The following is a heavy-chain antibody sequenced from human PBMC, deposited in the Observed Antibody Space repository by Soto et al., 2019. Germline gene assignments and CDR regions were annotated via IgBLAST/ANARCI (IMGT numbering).Heavy chain of an antibody. CDR3: ARIASHYYDFWSGYYDY. D-gene: IGHD3-3*01. Sequence: SGPTLVNPTQTLTLTCTFSGFSLSTIGMRVSWIRQPPGKALEWLARIDWDDDKFYSTSLKTRLTISKDTSKNQVVLTMTNMDPVDTATYYCARIASHYYDFWSGYYDYWGQGTLVTVSS. J-gene: IGHJ4*02. V-gene: IGHV2-70*04. CDR1: GFSLSTIGMR. CDR2: IDWDDDK.